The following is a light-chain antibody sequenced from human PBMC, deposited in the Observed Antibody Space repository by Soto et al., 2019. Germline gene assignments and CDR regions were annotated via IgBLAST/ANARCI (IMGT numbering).Light chain of an antibody. J-gene: IGLJ1*01. Sequence: QSVLTQPPSVSGAPGERVTISCTGSSSNIGAGYEVHWYQQLPGTSPKLLIYEDTDRPSGVPDRFSGSKSGTSASLAITGLLAEDEADYYGQSYDNSLRGSYVSGTGTKVPVL. CDR3: QSYDNSLRGSYV. CDR1: SSNIGAGYE. V-gene: IGLV1-40*01. CDR2: EDT.